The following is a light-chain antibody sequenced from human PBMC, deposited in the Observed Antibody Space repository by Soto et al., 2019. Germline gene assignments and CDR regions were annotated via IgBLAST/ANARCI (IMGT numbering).Light chain of an antibody. CDR2: GAS. V-gene: IGKV3-11*01. CDR1: QSVSTN. Sequence: EIVLTQSPGSLSLSPGEGATLSCRASQSVSTNVAWYQQRPGQPPKLLIFGASSRATGIPARFSGSGSGTDFTLTISSLQPEDFAVYYCHQRSNWPPTFGGGTKVEIK. CDR3: HQRSNWPPT. J-gene: IGKJ4*01.